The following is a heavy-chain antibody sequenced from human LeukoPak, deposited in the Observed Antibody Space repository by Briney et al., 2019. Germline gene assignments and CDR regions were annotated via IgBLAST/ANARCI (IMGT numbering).Heavy chain of an antibody. V-gene: IGHV3-23*01. CDR3: AKDGLYYDGSEHVYYFDS. J-gene: IGHJ4*02. CDR1: GFTFSRSA. Sequence: GGSLRLSCAASGFTFSRSAMTWVRQGPGTGLEFVASIIYSGGATYYADSVKGRFTISRDNSKNTQYLQMNSLRAEDTALYYCAKDGLYYDGSEHVYYFDSWGQGTLVTVSS. D-gene: IGHD3-22*01. CDR2: IIYSGGAT.